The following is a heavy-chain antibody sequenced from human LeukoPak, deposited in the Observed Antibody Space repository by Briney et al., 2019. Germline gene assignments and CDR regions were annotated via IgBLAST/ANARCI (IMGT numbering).Heavy chain of an antibody. CDR3: AREDYYDSGSNDY. CDR2: MNPNSGNT. V-gene: IGHV1-8*03. D-gene: IGHD3-22*01. J-gene: IGHJ4*02. Sequence: ASVKVSCKASGYIFTSYDINWVRQATGQGLEWMGWMNPNSGNTGYAQKFQGRVTITRNTSISTVYMELSRLRSEGTAVYYCAREDYYDSGSNDYRGQGTLVTVSS. CDR1: GYIFTSYD.